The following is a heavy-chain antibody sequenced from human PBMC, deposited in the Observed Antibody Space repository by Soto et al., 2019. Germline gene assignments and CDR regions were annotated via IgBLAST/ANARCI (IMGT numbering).Heavy chain of an antibody. Sequence: QVQLQESGPGLVKPSETLSLTCTVSGYSINTNNYYWGWIRQPPGQGLEWIGSVHFLGDTYYNPSLQSRVTISVDTSKNQFSLKLKSMTATDTAVYYCATGSGSYLAIPHDYWGRGTLVTVSS. J-gene: IGHJ4*02. CDR3: ATGSGSYLAIPHDY. D-gene: IGHD1-26*01. CDR1: GYSINTNNYY. CDR2: VHFLGDT. V-gene: IGHV4-39*01.